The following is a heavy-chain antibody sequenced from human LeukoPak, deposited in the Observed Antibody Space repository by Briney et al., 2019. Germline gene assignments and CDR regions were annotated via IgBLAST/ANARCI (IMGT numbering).Heavy chain of an antibody. CDR3: ARLFYYGSGRPYYFDY. J-gene: IGHJ4*02. Sequence: ASVKVSCKASGYTFTSYYMHWMRQAPGQGLEWMGIINPSGGSTSCAQKFQGRVTMTRDTSTSTVYMELSSLRSEDTAVYYCARLFYYGSGRPYYFDYWGQGTLVTVSS. CDR2: INPSGGST. D-gene: IGHD3-10*01. CDR1: GYTFTSYY. V-gene: IGHV1-46*01.